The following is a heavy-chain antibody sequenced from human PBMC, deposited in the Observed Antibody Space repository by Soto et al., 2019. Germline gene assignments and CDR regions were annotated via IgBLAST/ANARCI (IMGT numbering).Heavy chain of an antibody. V-gene: IGHV4-30-2*01. D-gene: IGHD2-2*01. Sequence: SETLSLTCAVSGGSISSGGYSWSWIRQPPGKGLEWIGYIYHSGSTYYNPSLKSRVTISVDRSKNQFSLKLSSVTAADTAVYYCARTHSAAGSRDPYYFDYWGQGTLVTVSS. J-gene: IGHJ4*02. CDR1: GGSISSGGYS. CDR3: ARTHSAAGSRDPYYFDY. CDR2: IYHSGST.